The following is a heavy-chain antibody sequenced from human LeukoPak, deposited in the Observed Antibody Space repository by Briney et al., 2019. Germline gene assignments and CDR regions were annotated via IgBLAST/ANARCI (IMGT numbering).Heavy chain of an antibody. J-gene: IGHJ6*03. Sequence: SVKVSCKASGGTFSSYAISWVRQAPGQGLEWMGGIIPIFGTTNYAQKFQDRVTITADKSTSTAYMELSSLRSEDTAVYYCARRGHGGYEWWDYYYYMDVWGKGTTVTVSS. CDR2: IIPIFGTT. CDR3: ARRGHGGYEWWDYYYYMDV. V-gene: IGHV1-69*06. D-gene: IGHD5-12*01. CDR1: GGTFSSYA.